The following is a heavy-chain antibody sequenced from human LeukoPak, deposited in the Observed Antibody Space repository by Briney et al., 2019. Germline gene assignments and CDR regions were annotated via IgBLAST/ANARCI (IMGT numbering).Heavy chain of an antibody. CDR1: GYSFTSYW. Sequence: GESLKISCKGSGYSFTSYWIGWVRQMPGKGLEWMAIIYPGDSDTRYSPSFQGQVTISADKSISTAYLQWSSLKASDTAMYYCARQELGYCSSTSCHQYFQHWGQGTLVTVSS. CDR3: ARQELGYCSSTSCHQYFQH. CDR2: IYPGDSDT. D-gene: IGHD2-2*01. J-gene: IGHJ1*01. V-gene: IGHV5-51*01.